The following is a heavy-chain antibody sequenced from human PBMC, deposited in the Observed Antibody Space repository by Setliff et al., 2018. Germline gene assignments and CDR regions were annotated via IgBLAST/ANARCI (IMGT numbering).Heavy chain of an antibody. CDR3: ASYYYGSGSSYIPPHFDY. V-gene: IGHV3-11*04. CDR2: ISGAGTTV. Sequence: GGSLRLSCAASGFRFSDLYMSWVRQVPGKGLEWLSKISGAGTTVYYADSVRGRFTISRDNAKNSLYLQMNSLRAEDSAVYYCASYYYGSGSSYIPPHFDYWGLGTLVTVSS. D-gene: IGHD3-10*01. J-gene: IGHJ4*02. CDR1: GFRFSDLY.